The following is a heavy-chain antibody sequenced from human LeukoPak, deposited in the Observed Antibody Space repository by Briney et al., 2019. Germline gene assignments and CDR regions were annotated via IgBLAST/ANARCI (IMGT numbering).Heavy chain of an antibody. J-gene: IGHJ4*02. CDR1: GGSFSGYY. V-gene: IGHV4-59*01. CDR2: IYYGGST. D-gene: IGHD3-3*01. Sequence: SETLSLTCAVYGGSFSGYYWSWIRQPPGKGLEWIGHIYYGGSTNYNPSLKSRVTISVDTSKNQFSLKLSSVTAADTAVYYCASRSSIWSGYQDTLYYFDSWGQGTLVTVSS. CDR3: ASRSSIWSGYQDTLYYFDS.